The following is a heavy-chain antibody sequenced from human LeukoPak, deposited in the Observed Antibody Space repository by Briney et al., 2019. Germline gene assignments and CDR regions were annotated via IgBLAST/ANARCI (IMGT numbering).Heavy chain of an antibody. CDR1: GFTFSSYA. D-gene: IGHD6-13*01. V-gene: IGHV3-64*01. CDR3: ARARIAAASLTYNWFDP. J-gene: IGHJ5*02. CDR2: ISSNGGST. Sequence: GGSLRLSCAASGFTFSSYAMHWVRQAPGKGLEYASGISSNGGSTYYVNSVKGRFTISRDNSKNTLYLEMGSLRTEDMAVYYCARARIAAASLTYNWFDPWGQGTLVTVSS.